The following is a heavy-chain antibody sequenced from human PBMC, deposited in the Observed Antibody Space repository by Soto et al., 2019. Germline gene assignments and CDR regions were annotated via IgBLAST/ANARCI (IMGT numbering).Heavy chain of an antibody. D-gene: IGHD3-22*01. V-gene: IGHV1-69*01. CDR2: IIPIFGTA. J-gene: IGHJ4*02. CDR3: AHSLQRGLSYYYDSSGY. Sequence: QVQLVQSGAEVKKPGSSVKVSCKASGGTFSSYAISWVRQAPGQGLEWMGGIIPIFGTANYAQKFQGRVTITADESTSTAYMELSSLRSEDTAVYYCAHSLQRGLSYYYDSSGYWVQGTLVTVSS. CDR1: GGTFSSYA.